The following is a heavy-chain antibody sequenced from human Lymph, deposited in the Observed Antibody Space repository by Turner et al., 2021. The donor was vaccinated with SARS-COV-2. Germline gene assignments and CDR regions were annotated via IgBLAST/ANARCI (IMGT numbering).Heavy chain of an antibody. CDR3: AREEDPAWFAY. D-gene: IGHD3-9*01. Sequence: QVQLHMSVAEVVKPGASVKISCKASGYAFSSYWINWVKQRPGKGLECIGQISPGDGNTNYNGKFKGKATLTADKSSSTAYMQLSSLTSEDSVVYFCAREEDPAWFAYWGQGTLVTVS. V-gene: IGHV1-18*04. CDR1: GYAFSSYW. CDR2: ISPGDGNT. J-gene: IGHJ4*03.